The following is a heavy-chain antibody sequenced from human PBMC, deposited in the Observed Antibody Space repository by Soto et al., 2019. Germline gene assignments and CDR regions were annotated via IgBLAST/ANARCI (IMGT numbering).Heavy chain of an antibody. J-gene: IGHJ5*02. D-gene: IGHD6-13*01. CDR2: IKPHGSEK. V-gene: IGHV3-7*03. Sequence: GWSLRLSCAASGFSFSTYSMTWVCQAPGKGLEWVANIKPHGSEKNYVDSVRGRFTISRDDAKNSLFLEMNSLRADDTAVYYCARAKCSSWAVVCWFDPWGQGTLVTVSS. CDR1: GFSFSTYS. CDR3: ARAKCSSWAVVCWFDP.